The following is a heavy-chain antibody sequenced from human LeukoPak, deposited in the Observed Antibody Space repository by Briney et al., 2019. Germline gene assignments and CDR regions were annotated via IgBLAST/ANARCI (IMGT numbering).Heavy chain of an antibody. CDR2: ISAYNGKT. CDR1: GYSFTSYG. Sequence: ASVKVSCKASGYSFTSYGLNWVRQAPGQGLEWMGWISAYNGKTFYAEKFQGRVTMTRDTSTNTAYMELRSLGSGDTAVYYCARGPQSIAARRGEFDYWGQGTLVTVSS. V-gene: IGHV1-18*01. J-gene: IGHJ4*02. CDR3: ARGPQSIAARRGEFDY. D-gene: IGHD6-6*01.